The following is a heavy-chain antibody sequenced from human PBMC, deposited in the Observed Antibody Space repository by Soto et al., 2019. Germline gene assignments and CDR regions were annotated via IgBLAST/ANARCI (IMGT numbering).Heavy chain of an antibody. CDR3: ARDTPDYGDYVGAFDI. J-gene: IGHJ3*02. CDR2: ISSSSSYI. D-gene: IGHD4-17*01. V-gene: IGHV3-21*01. CDR1: GFTFSSYS. Sequence: GGSLRLSCAASGFTFSSYSMNWVRQAPGKGLEWVSSISSSSSYIYYADSVKGRFTISRDNAKNSLYLQMNSLRAEDTAVYYCARDTPDYGDYVGAFDIWGQGTMVTVSS.